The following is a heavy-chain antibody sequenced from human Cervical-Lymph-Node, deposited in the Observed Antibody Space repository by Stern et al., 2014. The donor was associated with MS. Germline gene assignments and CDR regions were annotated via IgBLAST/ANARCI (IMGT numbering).Heavy chain of an antibody. CDR1: GYRFTAHW. CDR2: SYPVDSDT. CDR3: ARDYGDYAFDY. J-gene: IGHJ4*02. Sequence: VQLVESGAEVKKPGKSLKISCKGSGYRFTAHWVAWVRQMHGNGLEWMGISYPVDSDTRYSPSFQGQVTISADKSISTAYLQWSSLKASDTAMYYCARDYGDYAFDYWGQGTLVTVSS. D-gene: IGHD4-17*01. V-gene: IGHV5-51*01.